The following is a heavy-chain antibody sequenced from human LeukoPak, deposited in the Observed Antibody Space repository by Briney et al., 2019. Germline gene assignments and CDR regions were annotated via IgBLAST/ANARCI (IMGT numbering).Heavy chain of an antibody. V-gene: IGHV3-74*01. Sequence: AGGPLRLSCVASGFTFSSSWMYWVRQAPGKGLVWASRISSDGSSTTYADSVKGRFTISRDDAKNTPYLQMNSLRVEDTAVYYCTRADSSWANDYWGQGTLVTVSS. CDR2: ISSDGSST. D-gene: IGHD6-13*01. CDR1: GFTFSSSW. J-gene: IGHJ4*02. CDR3: TRADSSWANDY.